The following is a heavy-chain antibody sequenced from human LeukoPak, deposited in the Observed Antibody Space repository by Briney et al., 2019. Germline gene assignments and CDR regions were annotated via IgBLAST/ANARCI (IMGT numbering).Heavy chain of an antibody. D-gene: IGHD2-21*01. CDR1: GFTFNNYW. CDR3: ARGGVSLFFGGAGS. V-gene: IGHV3-7*01. CDR2: INQDGSER. J-gene: IGHJ4*02. Sequence: GGSLRLSCAASGFTFNNYWMSWVRQAPGKGLEWVANINQDGSERYYLDSVKGRFTISRDNTKNSLYLQMNSLRAEDTALYYCARGGVSLFFGGAGSWGQETLAPVPS.